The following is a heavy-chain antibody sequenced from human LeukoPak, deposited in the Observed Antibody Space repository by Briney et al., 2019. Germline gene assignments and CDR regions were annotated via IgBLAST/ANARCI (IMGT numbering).Heavy chain of an antibody. CDR3: TRGGIGSFDR. Sequence: GRSLRLSCAASGFTFSYYWMHWVRHAPGKGLVWVSCVQSDGSTKYATSVKGRFTISRDNAKNTLYLQMNSLGVEDTAVYYCTRGGIGSFDRWGQGTLVTVSS. D-gene: IGHD3-16*01. CDR2: VQSDGST. J-gene: IGHJ4*02. V-gene: IGHV3-74*03. CDR1: GFTFSYYW.